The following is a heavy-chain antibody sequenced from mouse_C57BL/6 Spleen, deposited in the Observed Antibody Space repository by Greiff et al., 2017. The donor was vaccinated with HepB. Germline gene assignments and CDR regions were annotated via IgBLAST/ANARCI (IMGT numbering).Heavy chain of an antibody. CDR1: GYTFTSYW. J-gene: IGHJ4*01. D-gene: IGHD2-1*01. CDR3: ARSYYCIYLYAMDY. Sequence: QVQLQQSGAELVKPGASVKLSCKASGYTFTSYWMQWVKQRPGQGLEWIGEIDPSDSYTNYNQKFKGKATLTVDTSSSTAYMQLSSLTSEDSAVYYCARSYYCIYLYAMDYWGQGTSVTVSS. CDR2: IDPSDSYT. V-gene: IGHV1-50*01.